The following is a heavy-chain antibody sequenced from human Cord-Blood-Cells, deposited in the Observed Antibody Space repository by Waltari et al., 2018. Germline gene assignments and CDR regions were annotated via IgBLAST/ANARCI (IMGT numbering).Heavy chain of an antibody. Sequence: QVQLQQWGAGLLKPSETLSLTCAVYGGSFSGYYWSWIRQPPGKGLEWIGEINHSGRTNYNPSRKSRVTISVDTSKNQFSLKLSSVTAADTAVYYCARGVGATNYYYYYYMDVWGKGTTVTVSS. CDR2: INHSGRT. V-gene: IGHV4-34*01. CDR3: ARGVGATNYYYYYYMDV. D-gene: IGHD1-26*01. J-gene: IGHJ6*03. CDR1: GGSFSGYY.